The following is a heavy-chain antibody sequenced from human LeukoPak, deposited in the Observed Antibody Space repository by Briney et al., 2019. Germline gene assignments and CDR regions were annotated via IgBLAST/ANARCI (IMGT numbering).Heavy chain of an antibody. CDR3: ATSSDYGDYRTVDY. D-gene: IGHD4-17*01. CDR1: GFTFSSYS. Sequence: GGSLRLSCAASGFTFSSYSMNWVRQAPGKGLEWVSSISSSSSYIYYADSVKGRFTIPRDNAKNSLYLQMNSLRAEDTAVYYCATSSDYGDYRTVDYWGQGTLVTVSS. J-gene: IGHJ4*02. V-gene: IGHV3-21*01. CDR2: ISSSSSYI.